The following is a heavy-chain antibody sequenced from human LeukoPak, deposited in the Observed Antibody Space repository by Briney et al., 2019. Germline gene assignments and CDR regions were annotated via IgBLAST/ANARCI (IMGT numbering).Heavy chain of an antibody. D-gene: IGHD1-14*01. CDR3: ARALEGVPDPFDY. J-gene: IGHJ4*02. Sequence: ASVKVSCKASGYTFTSYAMHWVRQAPGQRLEWMGWISAYNGNTNYAQKLQGRVTMTTDTSTSTAYMELSSLRSEDTAVYYCARALEGVPDPFDYWGQGTLVTVSS. V-gene: IGHV1-3*01. CDR1: GYTFTSYA. CDR2: ISAYNGNT.